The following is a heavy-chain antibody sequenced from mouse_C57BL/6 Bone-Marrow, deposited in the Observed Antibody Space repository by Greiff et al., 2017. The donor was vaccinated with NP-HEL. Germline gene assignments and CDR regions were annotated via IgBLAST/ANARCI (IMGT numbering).Heavy chain of an antibody. Sequence: VKLQQSGAELARPGASVKLSCKASGYPFTSYGISWVKQRTGQGLEWIGEIYPRSGNTYYNEKFKGKATLTADKSSSTAYMELRSLTSEDSAVYFCAIYSNYGYFDYWGQGTTLTVSS. D-gene: IGHD2-5*01. CDR1: GYPFTSYG. V-gene: IGHV1-81*01. J-gene: IGHJ2*01. CDR3: AIYSNYGYFDY. CDR2: IYPRSGNT.